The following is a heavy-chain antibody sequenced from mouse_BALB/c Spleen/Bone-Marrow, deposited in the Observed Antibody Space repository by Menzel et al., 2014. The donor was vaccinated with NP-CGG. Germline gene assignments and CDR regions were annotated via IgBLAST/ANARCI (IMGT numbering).Heavy chain of an antibody. V-gene: IGHV1-18*01. CDR3: ARENYGSSCGFAY. Sequence: EVKLVESGPELVKPGASMKISCKASGYSFTGYTMNWVKQSHGKNLEWIGLINPYNGGTSYNQKFKGKATLTVDKSSSTAYMALLSLTSEDSAVYYCARENYGSSCGFAYWGQGTLVTVSA. D-gene: IGHD1-1*01. CDR1: GYSFTGYT. J-gene: IGHJ3*01. CDR2: INPYNGGT.